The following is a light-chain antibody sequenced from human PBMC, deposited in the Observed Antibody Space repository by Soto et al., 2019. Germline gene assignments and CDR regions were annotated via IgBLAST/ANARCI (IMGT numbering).Light chain of an antibody. Sequence: EIVMTQSPATLSVSPGERATLSCRASQSVGSNFAWYQQKPGQAPRLLIFGASTRATGIPARFSGGGSGTEFTLTISSLQSEDFAVYYCQQYNNWPRTFGQGTKVEI. CDR3: QQYNNWPRT. V-gene: IGKV3-15*01. CDR2: GAS. J-gene: IGKJ1*01. CDR1: QSVGSN.